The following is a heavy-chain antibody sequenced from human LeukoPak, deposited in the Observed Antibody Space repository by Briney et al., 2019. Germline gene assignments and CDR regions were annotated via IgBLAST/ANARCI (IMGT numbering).Heavy chain of an antibody. V-gene: IGHV3-9*01. CDR1: GFTFDDYA. J-gene: IGHJ6*02. CDR3: AKDIMVMYSSGGGMDV. D-gene: IGHD6-19*01. CDR2: ISWNSGSI. Sequence: GRSLRLPCAASGFTFDDYAMHWVRQAPGKGLEWVSGISWNSGSIGYADSVKGRFTISRDNAKNSPYLQMNSLRAEDTALYYCAKDIMVMYSSGGGMDVWGQGTTVTVSS.